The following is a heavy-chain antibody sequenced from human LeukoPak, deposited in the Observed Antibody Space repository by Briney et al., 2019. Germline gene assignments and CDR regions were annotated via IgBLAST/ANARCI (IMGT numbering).Heavy chain of an antibody. CDR3: ARDAELPYYDTLTGYPRENYYYYGMDV. V-gene: IGHV3-21*04. Sequence: GGSLRLSCAASGFTFSSYSMNWVRQPPGKGLEWVSSISSTSSRSSYMYYADSVKGRFTISRDNAKNTLYLQMNSLRAEDTAVYYCARDAELPYYDTLTGYPRENYYYYGMDVWGQGTTVTVSS. D-gene: IGHD3-9*01. J-gene: IGHJ6*02. CDR2: ISSTSSRSSYM. CDR1: GFTFSSYS.